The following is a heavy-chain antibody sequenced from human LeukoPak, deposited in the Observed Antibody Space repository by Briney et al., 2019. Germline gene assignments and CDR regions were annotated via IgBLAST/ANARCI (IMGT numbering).Heavy chain of an antibody. CDR2: IIPIFGTA. Sequence: ASVKVSCKASGGSFSNYAFSWVRQAPGQGLEWMGGIIPIFGTANYAQKFQGRVTITADESTSTAYMELSSLRAEDTAVYYCARAAQRWLQRYYFDYWGQGTLVTVSS. CDR1: GGSFSNYA. V-gene: IGHV1-69*01. D-gene: IGHD5-24*01. CDR3: ARAAQRWLQRYYFDY. J-gene: IGHJ4*02.